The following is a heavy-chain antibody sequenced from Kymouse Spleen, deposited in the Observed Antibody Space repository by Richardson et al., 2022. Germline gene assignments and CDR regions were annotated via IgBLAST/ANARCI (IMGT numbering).Heavy chain of an antibody. J-gene: IGHJ6*02. V-gene: IGHV3-23*04. Sequence: EVQLVESGGGLVQPGGSLRLSCAASGFTFSSYAMSWVRQAPGKGLEWVSAISGSGGSTYYADSVKGRFTISRDNSKNTLYLQMNSLRAEDTAVYYCAKGLYDILTPYYYYGMDVWGQGTTVTVSS. CDR2: ISGSGGST. CDR1: GFTFSSYA. CDR3: AKGLYDILTPYYYYGMDV. D-gene: IGHD3-9*01.